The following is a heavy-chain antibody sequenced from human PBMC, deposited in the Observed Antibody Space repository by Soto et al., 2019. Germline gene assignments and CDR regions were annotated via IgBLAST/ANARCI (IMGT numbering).Heavy chain of an antibody. Sequence: EVQLLESGGGLVQPGGSLRLSCAASGFTFSSYAMNWVRQAPGKGLEWVSVISGSGGSTYYADSVKGRFTISRDNSKNTLYPQMNSLRAEDTAVYYCARRGPGTYFDDWGQGTLVTVSS. CDR3: ARRGPGTYFDD. D-gene: IGHD6-13*01. CDR1: GFTFSSYA. CDR2: ISGSGGST. V-gene: IGHV3-23*01. J-gene: IGHJ4*02.